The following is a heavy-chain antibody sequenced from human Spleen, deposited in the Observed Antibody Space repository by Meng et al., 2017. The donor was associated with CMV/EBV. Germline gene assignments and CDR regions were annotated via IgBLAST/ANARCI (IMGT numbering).Heavy chain of an antibody. V-gene: IGHV3-11*04. CDR2: ISSSGSIK. D-gene: IGHD1-26*01. J-gene: IGHJ5*02. CDR1: GFICSDYY. CDR3: ARDFSAVHNWFDA. Sequence: ASGFICSDYYMTWIRQAPGKGLEWVAYISSSGSIKKYADSVEGRFTISRDNAKKSLYLQMNSLGAEDTAFYYCARDFSAVHNWFDAWGRGTLVTVSS.